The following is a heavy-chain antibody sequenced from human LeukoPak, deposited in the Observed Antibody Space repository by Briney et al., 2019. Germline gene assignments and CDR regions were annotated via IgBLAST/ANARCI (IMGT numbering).Heavy chain of an antibody. J-gene: IGHJ4*02. CDR3: ARDKRGYVSITGTTSPLLGY. CDR1: GFTFSNHW. D-gene: IGHD1-20*01. V-gene: IGHV3-11*05. CDR2: ISSSSSYT. Sequence: PGGSLRLSCVASGFTFSNHWLHWVRQGPGKGLEWVSYISSSSSYTNYADSVKGRFTISRDNAKNSLYLQMNSLRAEDTAVYYCARDKRGYVSITGTTSPLLGYWGQGTLVTVSS.